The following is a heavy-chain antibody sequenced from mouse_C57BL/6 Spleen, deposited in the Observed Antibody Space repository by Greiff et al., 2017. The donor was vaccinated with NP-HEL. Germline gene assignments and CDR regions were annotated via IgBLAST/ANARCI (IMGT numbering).Heavy chain of an antibody. J-gene: IGHJ2*01. D-gene: IGHD1-1*01. CDR3: ARSYYYGSSGYFDY. CDR2: IYPGDGDT. CDR1: GYAFSSYW. Sequence: VQGVESGAELVKPGASVKISCKASGYAFSSYWMNWVKQRPGKGLEWIGQIYPGDGDTNYNGKFKGKATLTADKSSSTAYMQLSSLTSEDSAVYFCARSYYYGSSGYFDYWGQGTTLTVSS. V-gene: IGHV1-80*01.